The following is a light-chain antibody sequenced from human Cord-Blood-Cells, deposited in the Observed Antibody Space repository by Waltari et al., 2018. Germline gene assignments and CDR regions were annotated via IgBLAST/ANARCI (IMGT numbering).Light chain of an antibody. Sequence: QSALTQPASVAGLPGQSVTLSCTGTSSDVGGSTYVSRYQQHPGKAPKLMIYDVSNRPSGVSNRFSGSKSGNTASLTISGLQAEDEADYYCSSYTSSSTPYVFGTGTKVTVL. CDR2: DVS. J-gene: IGLJ1*01. CDR1: SSDVGGSTY. CDR3: SSYTSSSTPYV. V-gene: IGLV2-14*01.